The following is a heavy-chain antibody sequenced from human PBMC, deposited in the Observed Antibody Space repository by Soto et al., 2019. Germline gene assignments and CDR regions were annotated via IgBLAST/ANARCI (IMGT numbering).Heavy chain of an antibody. CDR2: ISSSSSYI. J-gene: IGHJ6*02. CDR3: ARDQGGGYGDPNYYYYGMDV. Sequence: PGGSLRLSCAASGFTFSSYSMNWVRQAPGKGLEWVSSISSSSSYIYYADSVKGRFTISRDNAKNSLYLQMNSLRAEDTAVYYCARDQGGGYGDPNYYYYGMDVWGQGTTVTVSS. V-gene: IGHV3-21*01. CDR1: GFTFSSYS. D-gene: IGHD4-17*01.